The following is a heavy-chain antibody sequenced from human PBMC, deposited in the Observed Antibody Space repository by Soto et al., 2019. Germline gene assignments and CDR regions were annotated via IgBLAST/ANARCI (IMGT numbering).Heavy chain of an antibody. CDR1: GYTFTSYA. Sequence: GASVKVSCKASGYTFTSYAMHWVRQAPGQRLEWMGWINAYNGNTNYAQKLQGRVTMTTDTSTSTAYMELRSLRSDDTAVYYCARDLRRYCSSTSCYVYYWGQGTLVTVSS. D-gene: IGHD2-2*01. CDR2: INAYNGNT. J-gene: IGHJ4*02. V-gene: IGHV1-18*01. CDR3: ARDLRRYCSSTSCYVYY.